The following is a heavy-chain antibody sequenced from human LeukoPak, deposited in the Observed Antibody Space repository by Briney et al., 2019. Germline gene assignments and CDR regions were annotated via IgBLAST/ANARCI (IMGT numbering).Heavy chain of an antibody. J-gene: IGHJ4*02. CDR1: GYNFVNYW. CDR2: MYHGDSDT. D-gene: IGHD3-16*02. CDR3: VVPSEGY. Sequence: GESLKISCKGSGYNFVNYWIGWVRQMPGKGLEWMGVMYHGDSDTRYSPSFQGQVTISADKSISTAFLQWGSLKASDTAMYYCVVPSEGYWGQGSLVTVSS. V-gene: IGHV5-51*01.